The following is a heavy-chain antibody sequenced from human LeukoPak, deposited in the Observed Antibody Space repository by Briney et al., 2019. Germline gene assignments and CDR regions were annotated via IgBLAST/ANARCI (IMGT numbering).Heavy chain of an antibody. CDR2: IYYSGTT. CDR3: AREGGPYRPLDY. J-gene: IGHJ4*02. Sequence: SETLSLTCTVSGASISSSSHYWGWIRQPPGKGLEWIGSIYYSGTTYNNPSLKSRVTISVDTSKNQFSLKLTSVTAADTAVYYCAREGGPYRPLDYSGQGTLVTVSS. CDR1: GASISSSSHY. V-gene: IGHV4-39*02.